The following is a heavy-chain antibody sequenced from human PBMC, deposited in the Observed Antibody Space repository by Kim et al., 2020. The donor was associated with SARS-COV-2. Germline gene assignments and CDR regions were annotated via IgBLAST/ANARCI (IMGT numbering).Heavy chain of an antibody. V-gene: IGHV3-74*01. D-gene: IGHD3-9*01. CDR3: AREEFYSDILTGNNYYYGMDV. J-gene: IGHJ6*02. Sequence: FTISRDNAKNTLYLQMNSLRAEDTAVYYCAREEFYSDILTGNNYYYGMDVWGQGTTVTVSS.